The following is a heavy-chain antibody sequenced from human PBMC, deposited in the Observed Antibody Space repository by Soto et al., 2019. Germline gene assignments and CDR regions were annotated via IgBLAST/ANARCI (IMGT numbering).Heavy chain of an antibody. Sequence: ASVKVSCKASGYTFTGYYMHWVRQAPGQGLEWMGWINPNSGGTNYAQKFQGWVTMTRDTSISTAYMELSRLRSDDTAVYYCARDPIGDIRMYSFDYWGQGTLVTVSS. J-gene: IGHJ4*02. CDR3: ARDPIGDIRMYSFDY. D-gene: IGHD3-10*01. CDR2: INPNSGGT. V-gene: IGHV1-2*04. CDR1: GYTFTGYY.